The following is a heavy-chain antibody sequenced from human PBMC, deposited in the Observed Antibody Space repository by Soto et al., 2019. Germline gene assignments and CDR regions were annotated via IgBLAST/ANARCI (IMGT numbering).Heavy chain of an antibody. CDR1: GFTVTSSA. D-gene: IGHD3-3*01. Sequence: ASVKVSCKASGFTVTSSAVQWVRQARGQRLEWIGWIFVGSGNTNYAQKFQERVTITRDMSTSTAYMELSSLRSEDTAVYYCAAYSLTIFGVEETYGMDVWGQGTTVTVSS. J-gene: IGHJ6*02. V-gene: IGHV1-58*01. CDR2: IFVGSGNT. CDR3: AAYSLTIFGVEETYGMDV.